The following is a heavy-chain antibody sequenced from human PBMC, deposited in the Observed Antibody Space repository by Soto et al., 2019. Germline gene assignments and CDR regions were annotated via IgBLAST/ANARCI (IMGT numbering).Heavy chain of an antibody. CDR2: ISSSSGSI. Sequence: GGSLRLSCAASGFTFSSYSMNWVRQAPGKGLEWVSVISSSSGSIYYADSVKGRFTISRDNSKNTLYLQMNSLRAEDTAVYYCAKRGGYSRGPLDYWGQGTLVTVSS. CDR1: GFTFSSYS. J-gene: IGHJ4*02. D-gene: IGHD5-12*01. V-gene: IGHV3-23*01. CDR3: AKRGGYSRGPLDY.